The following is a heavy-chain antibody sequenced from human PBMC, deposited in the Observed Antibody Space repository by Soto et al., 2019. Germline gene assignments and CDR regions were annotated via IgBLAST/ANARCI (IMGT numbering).Heavy chain of an antibody. Sequence: GASVKVSCKASGYTFTSYGISWVRQAPGQGLERMGWISAYKGNTNYAQKLQGRVTMTTDTSTSTAYMELMSLRSDDTAVYYCARFIAAAGSDWFDPWGQGTLVTVSS. V-gene: IGHV1-18*01. J-gene: IGHJ5*02. D-gene: IGHD6-13*01. CDR2: ISAYKGNT. CDR1: GYTFTSYG. CDR3: ARFIAAAGSDWFDP.